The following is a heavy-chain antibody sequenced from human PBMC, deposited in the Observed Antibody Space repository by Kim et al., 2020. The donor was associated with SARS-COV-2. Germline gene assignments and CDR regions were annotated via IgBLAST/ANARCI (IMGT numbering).Heavy chain of an antibody. V-gene: IGHV1-18*04. CDR2: ISAYNGNT. CDR3: ASSHTAVAGRWEDDY. J-gene: IGHJ4*02. D-gene: IGHD6-19*01. CDR1: GYTFTSYG. Sequence: ASVKVSCKASGYTFTSYGISWVRQAPGQGLEWMGWISAYNGNTNYAQKLQGRVTMTTDTSTSTAYMELRSLRSDDTAVYYCASSHTAVAGRWEDDYWGQGTLVTVSS.